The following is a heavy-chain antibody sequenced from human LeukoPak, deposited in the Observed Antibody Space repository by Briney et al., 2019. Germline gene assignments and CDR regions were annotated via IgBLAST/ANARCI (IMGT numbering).Heavy chain of an antibody. CDR3: ARGAPLVVVTTGAFDI. CDR2: ISYDGTNK. J-gene: IGHJ3*02. V-gene: IGHV3-30*03. D-gene: IGHD2-15*01. CDR1: GFTFSSYG. Sequence: PGGSLRLSCAASGFTFSSYGMHWVRQAPGKGLEWVAVISYDGTNKYYADSVKGRFTISRDNDKNSLYLQMNSLRVEDTAIYYCARGAPLVVVTTGAFDIWGQGAMVTVSS.